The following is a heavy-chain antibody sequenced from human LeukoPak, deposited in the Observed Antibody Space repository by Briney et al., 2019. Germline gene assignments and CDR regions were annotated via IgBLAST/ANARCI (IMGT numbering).Heavy chain of an antibody. V-gene: IGHV4-59*11. CDR3: ARDPTTATKGLDI. CDR1: GGSISSHY. Sequence: SETLSLTCTLSGGSISSHYWTWIRQPPGKGLEWIGYISYIGSTNYNPSLKSRVTISVDTSKNQFSLKLSSVTAADAAVYFCARDPTTATKGLDIWGQGTMVTVSS. J-gene: IGHJ3*02. CDR2: ISYIGST. D-gene: IGHD4-17*01.